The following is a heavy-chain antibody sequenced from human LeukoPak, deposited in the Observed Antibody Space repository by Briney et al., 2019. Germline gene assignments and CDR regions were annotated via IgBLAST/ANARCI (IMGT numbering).Heavy chain of an antibody. D-gene: IGHD3-9*01. J-gene: IGHJ6*03. Sequence: GASVKVSCKASGGTFSSYAISWVRQAPGQGLEWMGGIIPIFGTADCAQKFQGRVTITADESTSTAYMELSSLRSEDTAVYYCARAISGLRYFDWFYYYMDVWGKGTTVTVSS. CDR1: GGTFSSYA. CDR2: IIPIFGTA. V-gene: IGHV1-69*13. CDR3: ARAISGLRYFDWFYYYMDV.